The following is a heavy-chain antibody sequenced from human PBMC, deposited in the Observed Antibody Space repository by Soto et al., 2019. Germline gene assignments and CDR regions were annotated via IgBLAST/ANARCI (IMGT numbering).Heavy chain of an antibody. J-gene: IGHJ4*02. CDR2: ISSSSSYI. Sequence: GGSLRLSCAASGFTFSSYSMNWVRQAPGKGLEWVSSISSSSSYIYYADSVKGRFTISRDNAKNLLYLQMNSLRAEDTAVYYCARGTVVVVAAPCDTLQLWAYWGQGTLVTVSS. CDR1: GFTFSSYS. CDR3: ARGTVVVVAAPCDTLQLWAY. V-gene: IGHV3-21*01. D-gene: IGHD2-15*01.